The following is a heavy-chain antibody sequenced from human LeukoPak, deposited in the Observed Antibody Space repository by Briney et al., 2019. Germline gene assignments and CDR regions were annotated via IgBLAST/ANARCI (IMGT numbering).Heavy chain of an antibody. Sequence: SETLSLTCTVSGGSISSYYWSWIRQPLGKGLEWIGYIYYSGSTNYDPSLKSRVTISVDTSKNQFSLKLSSVTAADTAVYHCARHGLIWSAMGYFDYWGQGTLVTVSS. D-gene: IGHD3-16*01. J-gene: IGHJ4*02. V-gene: IGHV4-59*08. CDR3: ARHGLIWSAMGYFDY. CDR1: GGSISSYY. CDR2: IYYSGST.